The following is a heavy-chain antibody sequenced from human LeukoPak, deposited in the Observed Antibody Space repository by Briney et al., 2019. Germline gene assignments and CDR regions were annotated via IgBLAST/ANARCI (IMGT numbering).Heavy chain of an antibody. J-gene: IGHJ6*03. Sequence: PGGPLSLSCAVSGFPFSDFAMSWVRQAPGKGLEWVSTISGGGDNTYFADSVEGRFTISRDNSKNTLFLQMVSLRAEDTAVYYCAKFEGALLGNYYMDVWAKGPRSPSP. CDR2: ISGGGDNT. CDR1: GFPFSDFA. CDR3: AKFEGALLGNYYMDV. V-gene: IGHV3-23*01.